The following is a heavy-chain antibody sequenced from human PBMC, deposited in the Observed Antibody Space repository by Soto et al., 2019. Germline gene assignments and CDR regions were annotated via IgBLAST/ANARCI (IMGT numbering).Heavy chain of an antibody. CDR2: ISYDGSNK. CDR3: ARDSSLFSLDY. D-gene: IGHD3-9*01. J-gene: IGHJ4*02. V-gene: IGHV3-30-3*01. Sequence: VAVISYDGSNKYCADSVKGRFTISRDNSKNTLYLQMNSLRAEDTAVYYCARDSSLFSLDYWGQGTLVTVSS.